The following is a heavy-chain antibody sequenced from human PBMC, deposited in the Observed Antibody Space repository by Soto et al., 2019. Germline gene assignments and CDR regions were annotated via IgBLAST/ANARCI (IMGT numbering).Heavy chain of an antibody. Sequence: SETLSLTCTVSGGSVSSYYWSWIRQPPGKGLEWIGHIYHSGNTYYNPSLKSRVTISVDTSKNQFSLALTSVTAADTAVYYCARGSTTEKVDSWGQGILVSVSS. CDR2: IYHSGNT. J-gene: IGHJ4*02. CDR3: ARGSTTEKVDS. V-gene: IGHV4-59*08. CDR1: GGSVSSYY.